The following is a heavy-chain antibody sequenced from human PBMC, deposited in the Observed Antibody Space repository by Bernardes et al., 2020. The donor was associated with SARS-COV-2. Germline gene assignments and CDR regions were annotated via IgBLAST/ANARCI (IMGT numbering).Heavy chain of an antibody. V-gene: IGHV3-15*07. CDR2: IKRKTDGGTT. CDR1: GFTFSNAW. CDR3: TTGAEIYYDSSGFSYYFDF. D-gene: IGHD3-22*01. J-gene: IGHJ4*02. Sequence: WGSLRLSCAASGFTFSNAWMNWVRQAPGKGLEWVGHIKRKTDGGTTDYAAPVKGRFTISGDDSKNTMYLQMNSLKTEDTAVYYCTTGAEIYYDSSGFSYYFDFWGQGTLVTVFS.